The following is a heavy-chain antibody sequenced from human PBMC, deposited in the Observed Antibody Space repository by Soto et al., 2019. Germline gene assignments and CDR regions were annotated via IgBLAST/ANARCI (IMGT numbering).Heavy chain of an antibody. J-gene: IGHJ4*02. V-gene: IGHV4-30-4*01. CDR3: ARDALLRHFDY. CDR1: GGSISSGDYY. Sequence: SETLSLTCTVSGGSISSGDYYWSWIRQPPGKGLEWIGYIYYSGSTYYNPSLKSRVTISIDTSKNQFSLKLSSVTAADTAVYYCARDALLRHFDYWGQGTLVTVSS. D-gene: IGHD2-8*01. CDR2: IYYSGST.